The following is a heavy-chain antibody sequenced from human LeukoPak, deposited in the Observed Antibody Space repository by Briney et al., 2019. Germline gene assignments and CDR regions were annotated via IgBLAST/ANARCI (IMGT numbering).Heavy chain of an antibody. CDR1: GFTFSSYA. D-gene: IGHD4-23*01. CDR3: AKNPAIGVSPPAPV. Sequence: GGSLRLSCAASGFTFSSYAMSWVRQAPGKGLEWVSAISGSGSSTYYADSVKGRFTISRDNSKNTLYLQINSLKAKDTDVYSFAKNPAIGVSPPAPVWGKGTTVTVSS. J-gene: IGHJ6*04. CDR2: ISGSGSST. V-gene: IGHV3-23*01.